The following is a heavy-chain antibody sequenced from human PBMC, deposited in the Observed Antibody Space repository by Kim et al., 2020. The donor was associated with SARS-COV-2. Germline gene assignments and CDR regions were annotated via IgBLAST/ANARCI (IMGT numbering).Heavy chain of an antibody. D-gene: IGHD3-3*01. J-gene: IGHJ4*02. Sequence: ADSVKGRFTISRDNSKNTLYLQMNSLRAEDTAVYYCARESEWLLTGLDYWGQGTLVTVSS. CDR3: ARESEWLLTGLDY. V-gene: IGHV3-30*01.